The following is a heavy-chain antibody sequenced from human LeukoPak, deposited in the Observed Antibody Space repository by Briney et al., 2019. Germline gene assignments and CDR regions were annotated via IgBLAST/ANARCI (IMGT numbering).Heavy chain of an antibody. D-gene: IGHD1-26*01. CDR1: GFTFSTDR. V-gene: IGHV3-48*04. J-gene: IGHJ4*02. Sequence: PGGSLRLSCVASGFTFSTDRMNWVRQAPGKGLEWVSYISSDGSTIYYADSVKGRFTISRDNAKNSLYLQMNSLRAEDTAVYYCARAFYSGSCDYWGQGTLVTVSS. CDR3: ARAFYSGSCDY. CDR2: ISSDGSTI.